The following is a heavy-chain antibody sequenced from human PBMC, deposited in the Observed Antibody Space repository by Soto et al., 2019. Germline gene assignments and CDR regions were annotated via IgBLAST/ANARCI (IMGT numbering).Heavy chain of an antibody. Sequence: SETLSLTCTVSGGSISSYYWSWIRQPPGKGLEWIGYIYYSGSTNYNPSLKSRVTISVDTSKNQFSLKLSSVTAADTAVYYCARGGKVDYYDSSGSRLIDYWGQGTLVTVSS. D-gene: IGHD3-22*01. CDR3: ARGGKVDYYDSSGSRLIDY. J-gene: IGHJ4*02. CDR2: IYYSGST. V-gene: IGHV4-59*01. CDR1: GGSISSYY.